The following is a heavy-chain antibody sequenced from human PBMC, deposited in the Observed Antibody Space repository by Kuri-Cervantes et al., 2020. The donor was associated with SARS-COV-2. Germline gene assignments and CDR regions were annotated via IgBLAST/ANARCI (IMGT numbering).Heavy chain of an antibody. CDR1: GFNFSRTD. CDR3: AKDRVGFQDF. CDR2: ISHQGKNK. D-gene: IGHD2/OR15-2a*01. V-gene: IGHV3-30*18. Sequence: GESLKIPRAASGFNFSRTDMHRVRQAPGKGLEWVAVISHQGKNKKCIASGTGRFTISRDNSQDTLYLHMTSLGGEDTAMYYCAKDRVGFQDFWGQGTLVTVSS. J-gene: IGHJ4*02.